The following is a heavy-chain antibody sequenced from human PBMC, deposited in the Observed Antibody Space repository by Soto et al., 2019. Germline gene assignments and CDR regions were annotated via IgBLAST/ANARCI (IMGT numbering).Heavy chain of an antibody. Sequence: GASVKVSCKASGGTFISYAISWVRQAPGQGLEWMGGIIPIFGTANYAQKFQGRVTITADKSTSTAYMELSSLRSEDTAVYYCARAEWEPYAFDIWGQGTMVTVSS. CDR3: ARAEWEPYAFDI. D-gene: IGHD1-26*01. CDR2: IIPIFGTA. V-gene: IGHV1-69*06. J-gene: IGHJ3*02. CDR1: GGTFISYA.